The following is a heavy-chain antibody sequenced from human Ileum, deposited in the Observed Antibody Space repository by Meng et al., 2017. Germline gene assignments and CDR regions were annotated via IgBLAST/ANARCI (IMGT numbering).Heavy chain of an antibody. CDR1: GGSTSSGDYY. CDR2: IYSNGNT. J-gene: IGHJ4*02. Sequence: QVQLQESGPRLVKPSQTLSLTCTVAGGSTSSGDYYWSWVRQYPGKGPEWIGYIYSNGNTYSNPSLRGRLMISIDTSKNQFSLKLSSVTAADTAVYYCARAPKYCTNAVCSRPLDSWGQGTLVTVSS. V-gene: IGHV4-30-4*01. CDR3: ARAPKYCTNAVCSRPLDS. D-gene: IGHD2-8*01.